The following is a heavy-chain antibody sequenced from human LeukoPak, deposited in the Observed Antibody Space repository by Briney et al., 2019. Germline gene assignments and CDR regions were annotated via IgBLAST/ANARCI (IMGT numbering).Heavy chain of an antibody. Sequence: PGGSLRLSCAASGFTFGSYSMNWVRQAPGKGLEWVSSISSSSSYIYYADSVKGRFTISRDNAKNSLYLQMNSLRAEDTAVYYCARGQGDSSSWYSILDYYYGMGVWGQGTTVTVSS. CDR2: ISSSSSYI. V-gene: IGHV3-21*01. D-gene: IGHD6-13*01. CDR1: GFTFGSYS. CDR3: ARGQGDSSSWYSILDYYYGMGV. J-gene: IGHJ6*02.